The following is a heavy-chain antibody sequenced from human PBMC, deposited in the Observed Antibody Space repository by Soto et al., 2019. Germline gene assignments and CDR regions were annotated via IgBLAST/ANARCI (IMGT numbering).Heavy chain of an antibody. CDR3: ARDWFDFWRGYYTGRNYYMDV. V-gene: IGHV1-8*01. J-gene: IGHJ6*03. Sequence: GASVKVSCKASGYTFTSYDINWVRQATGQGLEWMGWMNPNSGNTGYAQKFQGRVTMTRNTSISTAYMGLSSLRSEDTAVYYCARDWFDFWRGYYTGRNYYMDVWGKGTTVTVSS. CDR1: GYTFTSYD. D-gene: IGHD3-3*01. CDR2: MNPNSGNT.